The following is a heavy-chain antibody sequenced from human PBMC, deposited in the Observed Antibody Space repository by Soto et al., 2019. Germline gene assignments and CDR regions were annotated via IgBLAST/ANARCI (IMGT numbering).Heavy chain of an antibody. CDR2: IKQDGSEE. CDR3: ARIAASGRGWDV. D-gene: IGHD6-13*01. J-gene: IGHJ6*02. V-gene: IGHV3-7*01. Sequence: EVQLVESGGGLVQPGGSLRLSCVDSGFTFSSYWMSWVRQARVKGLEWVGNIKQDGSEENYVDSVKGRFTISRDNAKNSMYLQMHSLRAGDTAVYYCARIAASGRGWDVWGQGTTVVVSS. CDR1: GFTFSSYW.